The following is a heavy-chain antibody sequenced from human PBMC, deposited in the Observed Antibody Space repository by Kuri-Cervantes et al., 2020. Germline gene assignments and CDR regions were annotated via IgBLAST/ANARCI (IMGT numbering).Heavy chain of an antibody. CDR2: INPSGGST. CDR3: ARDSYYYDSSGYLDY. D-gene: IGHD3-22*01. Sequence: ASVKVSCKASGYTFTSYYMHWVRQAPGQGLEWMGMINPSGGSTSYAQKFQGRVTMTRDTSTSTVYMELSSLRSEDTAVYYCARDSYYYDSSGYLDYWGQGTLVTVSS. J-gene: IGHJ4*02. V-gene: IGHV1-46*01. CDR1: GYTFTSYY.